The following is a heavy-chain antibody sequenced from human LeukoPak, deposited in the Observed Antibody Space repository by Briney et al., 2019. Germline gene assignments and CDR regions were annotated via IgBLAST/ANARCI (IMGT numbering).Heavy chain of an antibody. V-gene: IGHV4-4*09. CDR2: IYTSGTT. Sequence: SSETLSLTCTVSGVSFTSYYWSWIRQPPGKGLEWIGYIYTSGTTKYNPSLKSRVTILVDTSKNQFSLKLSSVTAADTAVFYYASFLAGFRFGYWGRGT. CDR1: GVSFTSYY. D-gene: IGHD2/OR15-2a*01. CDR3: ASFLAGFRFGY. J-gene: IGHJ4*02.